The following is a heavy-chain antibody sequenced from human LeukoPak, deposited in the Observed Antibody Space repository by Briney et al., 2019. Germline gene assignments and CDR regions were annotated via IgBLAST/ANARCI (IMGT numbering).Heavy chain of an antibody. Sequence: GESLRISCKGSGYSFTSYWIGWVRQMPGKGLEWMGIIYPGDSDTRYSPSFQGQVTISADKSISTAYLHWSSLKASDTAMYYCARHFARGSMTSPAGYWGQGTLVTVSS. V-gene: IGHV5-51*01. D-gene: IGHD2-2*01. J-gene: IGHJ4*02. CDR2: IYPGDSDT. CDR1: GYSFTSYW. CDR3: ARHFARGSMTSPAGY.